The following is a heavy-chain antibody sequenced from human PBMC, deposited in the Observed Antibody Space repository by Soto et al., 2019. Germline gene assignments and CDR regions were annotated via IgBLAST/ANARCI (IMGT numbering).Heavy chain of an antibody. CDR1: GVTVSSNY. Sequence: EVQLVESGGGLVQPGGSLRLSCAASGVTVSSNYMSWVRQAPGKGLEWVSVIYSGGSTYYADSVKGRFTISRDNSKNTLYLQMTSLRAEDTAVYDCARHGYNYGGGYFDYWGQGTLVTVSS. J-gene: IGHJ4*02. CDR2: IYSGGST. V-gene: IGHV3-66*04. D-gene: IGHD5-18*01. CDR3: ARHGYNYGGGYFDY.